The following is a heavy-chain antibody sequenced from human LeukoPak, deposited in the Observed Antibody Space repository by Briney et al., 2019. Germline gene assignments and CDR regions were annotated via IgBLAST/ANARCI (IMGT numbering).Heavy chain of an antibody. Sequence: ASVKVSCKASGYIFTSYGISWVRQAPGQGIEWMGWISAYNDHTRYVQKLQDRVTMTTDTSTSTAYMDLRSLRSDDTAVYYCARDLTHRRNYDNSGYQIVPAFWGQGTLVTVSS. D-gene: IGHD3-22*01. CDR2: ISAYNDHT. CDR1: GYIFTSYG. V-gene: IGHV1-18*01. CDR3: ARDLTHRRNYDNSGYQIVPAF. J-gene: IGHJ4*02.